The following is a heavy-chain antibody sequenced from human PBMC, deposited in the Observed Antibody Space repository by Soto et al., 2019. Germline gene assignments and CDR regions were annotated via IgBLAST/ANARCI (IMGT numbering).Heavy chain of an antibody. CDR1: GFTFSSYW. CDR2: INSDGSST. V-gene: IGHV3-74*01. Sequence: GGSLRLSCAASGFTFSSYWMHWVRQAPGKGLVWVSRINSDGSSTSYADSVKGRFTISRDNAKNTLYLQMNSLRAEDTAVYYCARERFLEHKDAFDIWGQGTMVTVSS. CDR3: ARERFLEHKDAFDI. D-gene: IGHD3-3*01. J-gene: IGHJ3*02.